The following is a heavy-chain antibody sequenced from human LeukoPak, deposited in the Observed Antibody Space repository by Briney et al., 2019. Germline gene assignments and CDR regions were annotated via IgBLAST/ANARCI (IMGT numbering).Heavy chain of an antibody. CDR2: INPNSGGT. Sequence: GASVKVSCKASGYTFTCYYMHWVRQAPGQGLEWMGWINPNSGGTNYAQKFQGRVTMTRDTSISTAYMELSRLRSDDTAVYYCARDPVRGDPLQPGDAFDIWGQGTMVTVSS. CDR1: GYTFTCYY. V-gene: IGHV1-2*02. CDR3: ARDPVRGDPLQPGDAFDI. D-gene: IGHD3-10*01. J-gene: IGHJ3*02.